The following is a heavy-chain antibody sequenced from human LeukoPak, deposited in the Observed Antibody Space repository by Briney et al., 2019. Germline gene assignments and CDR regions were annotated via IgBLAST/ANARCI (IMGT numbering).Heavy chain of an antibody. CDR1: GFTVSSNY. CDR2: VYSGGST. J-gene: IGHJ4*02. D-gene: IGHD6-19*01. V-gene: IGHV3-66*01. Sequence: PGGSLRLSCAASGFTVSSNYMSWVRHAPGKGLEWGSVVYSGGSTYYADSVKGRFTISRDNSKNTLYLQMNSLRAEDTVVYYCARAYSSGWYYFDYWGQGTLVTVSS. CDR3: ARAYSSGWYYFDY.